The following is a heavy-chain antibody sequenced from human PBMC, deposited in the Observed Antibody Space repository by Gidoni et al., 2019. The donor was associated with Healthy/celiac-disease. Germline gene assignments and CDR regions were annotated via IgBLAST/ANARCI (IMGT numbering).Heavy chain of an antibody. CDR2: IRSKANSYAT. J-gene: IGHJ4*02. D-gene: IGHD5-12*01. V-gene: IGHV3-73*02. Sequence: EVQLVESGGGLVQPGGSLKLSCAASGFTFSGSAMHWVRQASGKGLEWVGRIRSKANSYATAYAASVKGRFTISRDDSKNTAYLQMNSLKTEDTAVYYCTRQVDIVATSPDYWGQGTLVTVSS. CDR3: TRQVDIVATSPDY. CDR1: GFTFSGSA.